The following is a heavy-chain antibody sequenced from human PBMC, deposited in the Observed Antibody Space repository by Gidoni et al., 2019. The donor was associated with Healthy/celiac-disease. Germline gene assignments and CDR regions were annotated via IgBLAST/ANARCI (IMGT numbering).Heavy chain of an antibody. CDR2: IWYDGSNK. CDR1: GFTFGSYG. CDR3: ASAPDHNWFDP. V-gene: IGHV3-33*01. Sequence: QVQLVGSGGGVGQPGRSLRLPWAASGFTFGSYGMHWVRQAPGKGLEWVSVIWYDGSNKYYADSVKGRFTISRDNSKNTLYLQMNSLRAEDTAVYYCASAPDHNWFDPWGQGTLVTVSS. J-gene: IGHJ5*02.